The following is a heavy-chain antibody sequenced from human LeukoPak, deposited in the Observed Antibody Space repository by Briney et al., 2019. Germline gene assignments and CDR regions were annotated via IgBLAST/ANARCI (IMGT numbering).Heavy chain of an antibody. D-gene: IGHD3-3*01. J-gene: IGHJ5*02. V-gene: IGHV3-48*01. CDR1: GFTFSGYS. CDR2: ISTSSSTI. CDR3: VKSASSFGANWFDP. Sequence: GGSLRLSCAASGFTFSGYSMNWVRHAPGKGLEWASYISTSSSTILYADSVKGRFIISRDNSKNSLSLQMSSLRPEDTAVYYCVKSASSFGANWFDPWGQGTLVTVSS.